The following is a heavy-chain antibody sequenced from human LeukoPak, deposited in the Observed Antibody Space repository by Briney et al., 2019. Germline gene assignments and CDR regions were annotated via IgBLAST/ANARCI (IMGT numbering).Heavy chain of an antibody. D-gene: IGHD6-13*01. J-gene: IGHJ6*02. Sequence: SETLSLTCTVSGGSVSSGSYYWSWIRQPPGKGLEWIGYIYYNGNTNYNPSFKSRVTISIDTSKNQFSLKLSSVTAADTAVYYCARSGSSSLYCGMDVWGQGTTVTVSS. CDR3: ARSGSSSLYCGMDV. CDR1: GGSVSSGSYY. CDR2: IYYNGNT. V-gene: IGHV4-61*01.